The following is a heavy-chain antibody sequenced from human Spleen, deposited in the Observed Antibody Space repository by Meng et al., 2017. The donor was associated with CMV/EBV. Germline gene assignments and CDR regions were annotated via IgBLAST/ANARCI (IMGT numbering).Heavy chain of an antibody. V-gene: IGHV1-8*01. CDR3: TRGPLGWELPSGY. CDR2: MNPDSGKT. D-gene: IGHD3-16*02. Sequence: ASVKVSCKASGYTFTSNDIQWVRQATGQGLEWMGWMNPDSGKTGYAQKFQGRVTMTRNTSISTAYLELSSLRSEDTAVYYCTRGPLGWELPSGYWGQGTRVTVSS. CDR1: GYTFTSND. J-gene: IGHJ4*02.